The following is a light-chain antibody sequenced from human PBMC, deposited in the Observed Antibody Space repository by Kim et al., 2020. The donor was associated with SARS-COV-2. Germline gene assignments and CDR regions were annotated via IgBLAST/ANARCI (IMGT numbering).Light chain of an antibody. CDR2: GDN. J-gene: IGLJ2*01. Sequence: ESPGTTVTISCTRSSGRIARNFVQWHQPRPGSAPTSVIYGDNQRPSWVPDRFSGSIDDSSNSASLTIAGLKTEDEADYYCQSGRLFGGGTQLTVL. CDR1: SGRIARNF. CDR3: QSGRL. V-gene: IGLV6-57*03.